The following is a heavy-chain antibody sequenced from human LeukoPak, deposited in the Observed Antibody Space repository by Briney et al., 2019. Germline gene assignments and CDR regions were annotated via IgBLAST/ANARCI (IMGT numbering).Heavy chain of an antibody. V-gene: IGHV4-34*01. J-gene: IGHJ4*02. D-gene: IGHD4-17*01. CDR3: AGTDYGTNVTFDY. Sequence: PSETLSLTCAVYGGSFSGYYWSWIRQPPGKGLEWIGEINHSGSTNYNPSLKSRVTISVDTSKNQFSLKLSSVTAADTAVYYCAGTDYGTNVTFDYWGQGTLVTVSS. CDR1: GGSFSGYY. CDR2: INHSGST.